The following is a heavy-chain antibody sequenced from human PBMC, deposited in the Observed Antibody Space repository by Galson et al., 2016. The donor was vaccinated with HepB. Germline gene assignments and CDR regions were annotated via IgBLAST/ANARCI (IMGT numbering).Heavy chain of an antibody. CDR3: VQGSTAPAV. V-gene: IGHV3-23*01. CDR2: LSRSGDST. CDR1: GFTFRNYG. D-gene: IGHD2-2*01. Sequence: SLRLSCAASGFTFRNYGMTWVRQAPGKGLEVVSSLSRSGDSTDYADSVKGRSTISRDNSKNTLSLQMNSLTADDTAIYYCVQGSTAPAVWGKGTTVTVSS. J-gene: IGHJ6*04.